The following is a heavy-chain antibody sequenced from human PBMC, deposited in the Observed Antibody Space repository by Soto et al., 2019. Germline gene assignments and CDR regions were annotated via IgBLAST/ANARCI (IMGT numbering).Heavy chain of an antibody. CDR1: GFTFSDYY. Sequence: PGGSLRLSCAASGFTFSDYYMSWIRQAPGKGLEWVSYISSSSSYTNYADSVKGRFTISRDNAKNSLYLQMNSLRAEDTAVYYCARDAYSDYVVVAGYYYYGMDVWGQGTTVTVSS. CDR2: ISSSSSYT. CDR3: ARDAYSDYVVVAGYYYYGMDV. D-gene: IGHD4-17*01. V-gene: IGHV3-11*06. J-gene: IGHJ6*02.